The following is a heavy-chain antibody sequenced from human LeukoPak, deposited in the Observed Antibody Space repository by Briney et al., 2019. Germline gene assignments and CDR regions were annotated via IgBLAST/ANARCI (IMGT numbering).Heavy chain of an antibody. CDR3: ARSPDSSSWNYFYP. CDR2: INPNSGGT. V-gene: IGHV1-2*02. CDR1: GYTFTGYQ. Sequence: ASVKVSCKASGYTFTGYQIHWVRQAPGQGPEWMGWINPNSGGTNYAQKFQGRVTMTRDTSISTAYMELSRLGSDDTAVYYCARSPDSSSWNYFYPWGQGTLVTVSS. J-gene: IGHJ5*02. D-gene: IGHD6-13*01.